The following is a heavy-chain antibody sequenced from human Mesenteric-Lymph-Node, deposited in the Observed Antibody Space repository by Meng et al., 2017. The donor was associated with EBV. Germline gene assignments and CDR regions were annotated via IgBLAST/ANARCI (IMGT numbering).Heavy chain of an antibody. J-gene: IGHJ4*02. CDR1: GFTFSTYW. Sequence: LVESGGALVQPGGSLRLSCAASGFTFSTYWMHWFRQAPGKGLVWISRINENGRTTTYADSVKGRFTISRDNTKNTLYLQMNSLRAEDTAVYFCSRDLAGPYDDWGQGTLVTVSS. CDR3: SRDLAGPYDD. V-gene: IGHV3-74*01. CDR2: INENGRTT.